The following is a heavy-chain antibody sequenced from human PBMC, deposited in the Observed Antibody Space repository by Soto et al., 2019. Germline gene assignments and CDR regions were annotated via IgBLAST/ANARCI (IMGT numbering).Heavy chain of an antibody. CDR1: GGSLSSGGYF. V-gene: IGHV4-31*03. Sequence: TLSLTCTVSGGSLSSGGYFWSWIRQHPWKGLEWIGYIYYSGSTYYNPSLKSRVTISVDTSKNQFSLKLSSVTAADTAVYYCARDWYGYAIDYWGQGTLGTVS. J-gene: IGHJ4*02. D-gene: IGHD5-18*01. CDR2: IYYSGST. CDR3: ARDWYGYAIDY.